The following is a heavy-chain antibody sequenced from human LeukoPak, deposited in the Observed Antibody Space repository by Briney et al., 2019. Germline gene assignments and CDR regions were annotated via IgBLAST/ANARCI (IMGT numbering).Heavy chain of an antibody. CDR2: ISSSSSYI. CDR3: ARDGTSYYYDSSGHDY. V-gene: IGHV3-21*01. D-gene: IGHD3-22*01. CDR1: GFTFSSYS. J-gene: IGHJ4*02. Sequence: GGSLRLSCAASGFTFSSYSMNWVRQAPGKGLEWVSSISSSSSYIYYADSVKGRFTISRDNAKISLYLQMNSLRAEDTAVYYCARDGTSYYYDSSGHDYWGQGTLVTVSS.